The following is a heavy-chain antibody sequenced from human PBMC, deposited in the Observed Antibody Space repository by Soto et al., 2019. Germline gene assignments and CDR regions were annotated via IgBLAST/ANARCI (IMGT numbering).Heavy chain of an antibody. J-gene: IGHJ3*02. D-gene: IGHD3-3*01. Sequence: GGSLRLSCAASGFTFSSYAMSWVRQAPGKGLEWVSAISGSGGSTYYADSVKGRFTISRDNSKNTLYLQMNSLRAEDTAVYYCHSYYFWSGYYFLGAFDIWGQGTMVT. CDR3: HSYYFWSGYYFLGAFDI. CDR1: GFTFSSYA. CDR2: ISGSGGST. V-gene: IGHV3-23*01.